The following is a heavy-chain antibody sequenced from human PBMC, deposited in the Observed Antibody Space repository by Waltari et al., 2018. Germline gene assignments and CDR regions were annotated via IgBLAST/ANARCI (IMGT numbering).Heavy chain of an antibody. CDR3: ARAHFYHSGGPDYYYIDV. D-gene: IGHD2-15*01. V-gene: IGHV6-1*01. Sequence: QLQQSGPGLVRPSQTLSLTCAISGDSVSSDRATWNWIRQSPSRGLEWLGRTYYRSRGSSYYSFFWRSQITINPDTTMSHFSLQLNSVTPEDTAVYYCARAHFYHSGGPDYYYIDVWGRGTTVTVSS. CDR1: GDSVSSDRAT. CDR2: TYYRSRGSS. J-gene: IGHJ6*03.